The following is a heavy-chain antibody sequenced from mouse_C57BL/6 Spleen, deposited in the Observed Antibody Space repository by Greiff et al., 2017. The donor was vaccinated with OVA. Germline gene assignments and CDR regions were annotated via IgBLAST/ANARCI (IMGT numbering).Heavy chain of an antibody. V-gene: IGHV1-53*01. CDR2: INPSNGGT. CDR3: AREKFYYSNYWFAY. D-gene: IGHD2-5*01. Sequence: QVQLQQPETELVKPGASVKLSCKASGYTFTSYWMHWVKQRPGQGLEWIGNINPSNGGTNYNEKFKSKATLTVDKSSSTAYMQLSSLTSEDSAVYYCAREKFYYSNYWFAYWGQGTLVTVSA. CDR1: GYTFTSYW. J-gene: IGHJ3*01.